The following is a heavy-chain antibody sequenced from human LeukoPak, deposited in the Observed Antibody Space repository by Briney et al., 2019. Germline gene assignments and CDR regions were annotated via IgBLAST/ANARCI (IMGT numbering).Heavy chain of an antibody. CDR3: AKARFDFWSGYSALGY. D-gene: IGHD3-3*01. J-gene: IGHJ4*02. V-gene: IGHV3-23*01. CDR1: GFTFSSYA. Sequence: GGSLRLSCAASGFTFSSYAMSWVRQAPGKGLEWVSAISGSGGSTYYADSVEGRFTISRDNSKNTLYLQMNSLRAEDTAVYYCAKARFDFWSGYSALGYWGQGTLVTVSS. CDR2: ISGSGGST.